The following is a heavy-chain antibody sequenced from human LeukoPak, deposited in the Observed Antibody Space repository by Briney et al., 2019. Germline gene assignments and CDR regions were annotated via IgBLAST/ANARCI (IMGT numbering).Heavy chain of an antibody. D-gene: IGHD4-17*01. V-gene: IGHV3-48*01. Sequence: PGGSLRLSCSASGFIFSTYRMNWVRQAPGKGLEWVSYISSSGSTKYYADSVRGRFTVSRDNAKNSVFLQLKSLRVEDTATYYCARGRGTNGDSPNGDYWGQGTLVTVSS. CDR2: ISSSGSTK. CDR3: ARGRGTNGDSPNGDY. J-gene: IGHJ4*02. CDR1: GFIFSTYR.